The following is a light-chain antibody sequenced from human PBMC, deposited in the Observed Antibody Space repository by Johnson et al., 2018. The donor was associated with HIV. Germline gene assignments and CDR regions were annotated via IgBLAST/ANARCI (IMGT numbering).Light chain of an antibody. CDR1: SSNIGNNY. V-gene: IGLV1-51*01. Sequence: QSVLTQPPSVSAAPGQKVTISCSGSSSNIGNNYVSWYQQLPGTAPKLLIYDNNKRPSGIPDRFSGSKSGTSATLGITGLQTGDEADYYCGTWDSSLLFGFVGTGTKVTVL. CDR2: DNN. J-gene: IGLJ1*01. CDR3: GTWDSSLLFGF.